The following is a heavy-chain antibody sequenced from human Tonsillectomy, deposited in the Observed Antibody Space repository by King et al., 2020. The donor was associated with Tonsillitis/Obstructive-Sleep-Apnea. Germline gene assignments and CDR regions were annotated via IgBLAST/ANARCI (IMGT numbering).Heavy chain of an antibody. J-gene: IGHJ3*02. CDR3: ARPMGDYYDDAFDI. CDR1: GFTFSSYA. Sequence: QVQLVQSGGGVVQPGRSLRLSCAASGFTFSSYAMHWVRQAPGKGLEWVAVISCDGSNKYYADSVKGRLTISRDNSKNTLYLQMNSLRAEDTAVYYCARPMGDYYDDAFDIWGQGTMVTVSS. V-gene: IGHV3-30*04. CDR2: ISCDGSNK. D-gene: IGHD3-22*01.